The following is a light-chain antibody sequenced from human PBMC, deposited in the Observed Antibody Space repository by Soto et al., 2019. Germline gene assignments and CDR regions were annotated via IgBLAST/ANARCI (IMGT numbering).Light chain of an antibody. V-gene: IGLV2-14*01. Sequence: QSVLTQPASVSGSPGQSITIACTGTSSDIGGYNFVSWYQQHPGKAPKLLIYDVGNRPSGVSNRSAGSKSGNTASLTISGLQAEDEAHYYCTSYRTVSTYVFGTGTKVTVL. CDR3: TSYRTVSTYV. J-gene: IGLJ1*01. CDR1: SSDIGGYNF. CDR2: DVG.